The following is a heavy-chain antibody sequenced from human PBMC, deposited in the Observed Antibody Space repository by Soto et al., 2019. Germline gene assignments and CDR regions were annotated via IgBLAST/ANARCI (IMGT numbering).Heavy chain of an antibody. CDR1: GDSVSSNSAA. V-gene: IGHV6-1*01. CDR2: TYYRSKWYN. CDR3: VRGLSSSSWYLDYYYGKDV. Sequence: PSQTLSLTCAISGDSVSSNSAAWNWIRQSPSRGLEWPGRTYYRSKWYNDYAVSVKSRITINPDTSKNQFSLQLNSVTPEDTAVYYCVRGLSSSSWYLDYYYGKDVWGQGTTVTVS. D-gene: IGHD6-13*01. J-gene: IGHJ6*02.